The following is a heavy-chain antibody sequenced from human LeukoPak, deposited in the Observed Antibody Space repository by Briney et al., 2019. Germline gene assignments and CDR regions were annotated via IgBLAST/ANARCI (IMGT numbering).Heavy chain of an antibody. D-gene: IGHD3-10*01. V-gene: IGHV3-23*01. CDR3: AKDWSCDS. CDR1: GFTFSNYA. J-gene: IGHJ4*02. CDR2: ISDRGDKI. Sequence: PGGSLRLSCAASGFTFSNYAMTWVRQAPGKGLEWVSAISDRGDKIHYADFVKGRFTISRDNSKNTLYLQRSGLTAEDTAIYYCAKDWSCDSWGQGTLVTVSS.